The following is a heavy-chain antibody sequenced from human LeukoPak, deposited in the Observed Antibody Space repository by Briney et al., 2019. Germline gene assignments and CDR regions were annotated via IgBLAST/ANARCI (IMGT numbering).Heavy chain of an antibody. Sequence: HTGGSLRLSCAASGFTFSNYAMIWVRQAPGKGLEWVSTISGSGVDTYYAGSVKGRFTISRDNSKNTLYLQMNSLRAEDTAVYYCAKDKIYCIGGTCYLGYFDYWGQGTLVTVSS. V-gene: IGHV3-23*01. CDR2: ISGSGVDT. J-gene: IGHJ4*02. D-gene: IGHD2-15*01. CDR1: GFTFSNYA. CDR3: AKDKIYCIGGTCYLGYFDY.